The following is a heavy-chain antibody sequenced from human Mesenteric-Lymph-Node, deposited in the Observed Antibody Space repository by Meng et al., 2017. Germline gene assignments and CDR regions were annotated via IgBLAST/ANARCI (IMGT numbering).Heavy chain of an antibody. CDR2: IIPIFGTA. CDR1: GYTFTSYY. CDR3: ASTRSDYYDSSGYYWGYFDY. V-gene: IGHV1-69*06. J-gene: IGHJ4*02. Sequence: SVKVSCKASGYTFTSYYMHWVRQAPGQGLEWMGGIIPIFGTANYAQKFQGRVTITADKSTSTAYMELSSLRSEDTAVYYCASTRSDYYDSSGYYWGYFDYWGQGTLVTVSS. D-gene: IGHD3-22*01.